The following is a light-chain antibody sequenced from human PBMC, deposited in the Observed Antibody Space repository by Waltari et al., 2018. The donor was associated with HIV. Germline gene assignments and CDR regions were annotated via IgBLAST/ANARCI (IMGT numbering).Light chain of an antibody. Sequence: QSTLTQPPSLSGTPGQRLTIPCSGNNSNIGRNYVFWYRQVPGTAPSLLVYRNDQRPSGVVDRVAGSRAGASASLGIGGLRVEDEADYYCASWDDGLSGHVFGGGTTVSV. CDR1: NSNIGRNY. CDR3: ASWDDGLSGHV. CDR2: RND. V-gene: IGLV1-47*01. J-gene: IGLJ1*01.